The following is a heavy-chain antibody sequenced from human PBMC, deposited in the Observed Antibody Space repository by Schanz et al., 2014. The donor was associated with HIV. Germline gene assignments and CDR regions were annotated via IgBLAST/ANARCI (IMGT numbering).Heavy chain of an antibody. J-gene: IGHJ4*02. CDR3: AKDRTDSGWYKEGPRELGE. D-gene: IGHD6-19*01. V-gene: IGHV3-30*02. Sequence: VQLVESGGGLVQPGGSLTLSCAASGFTFSNAWMNWVRQAPGKGLEWVAVIWYDGNSKYYADSVKGRFTISRDSFNNTLYLHMSSLRAEDTAVYFCAKDRTDSGWYKEGPRELGEWGQGTLVTVSS. CDR2: IWYDGNSK. CDR1: GFTFSNAW.